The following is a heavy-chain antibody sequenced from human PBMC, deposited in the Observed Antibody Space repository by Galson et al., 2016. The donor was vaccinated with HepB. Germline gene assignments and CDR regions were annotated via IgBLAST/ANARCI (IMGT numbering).Heavy chain of an antibody. Sequence: SLRLSCATSGFTFTHHQMHWVRQVPGKGLVWVSRIEPDGSRPIYADSVKGRFTISRDNAENTLHLKMNSLRADDTAVYYFARDLSGPDYWGQGTLVTVSS. J-gene: IGHJ4*02. V-gene: IGHV3-74*01. CDR3: ARDLSGPDY. CDR1: GFTFTHHQ. CDR2: IEPDGSRP.